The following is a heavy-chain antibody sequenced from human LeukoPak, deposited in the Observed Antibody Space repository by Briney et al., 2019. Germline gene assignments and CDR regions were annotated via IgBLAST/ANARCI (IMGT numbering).Heavy chain of an antibody. CDR3: ARAGSGYFSHF. J-gene: IGHJ4*02. Sequence: GGSLRLSCAASGFTFSNYEMHWVRQAPGKGLEWVSYISSTASTTYYADSVRGRFTISRDNAKNSLYLQINSLRAEDTAVYYCARAGSGYFSHFWGQGTLVTVSS. CDR2: ISSTASTT. V-gene: IGHV3-48*03. D-gene: IGHD3-22*01. CDR1: GFTFSNYE.